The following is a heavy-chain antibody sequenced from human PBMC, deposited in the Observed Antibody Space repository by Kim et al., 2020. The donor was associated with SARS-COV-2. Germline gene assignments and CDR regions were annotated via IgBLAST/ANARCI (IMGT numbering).Heavy chain of an antibody. CDR3: ARHAGPTTVVTPFSY. Sequence: GESLKISCTGSGYRFASYWIGWVRQMPGKGLEWMGIVYPGDSETRYSPSFQGQVTISVDTSVSTAYLQWSSLKASDTARYFCARHAGPTTVVTPFSYWGQGTQVTVSS. J-gene: IGHJ4*02. D-gene: IGHD4-17*01. V-gene: IGHV5-51*01. CDR1: GYRFASYW. CDR2: VYPGDSET.